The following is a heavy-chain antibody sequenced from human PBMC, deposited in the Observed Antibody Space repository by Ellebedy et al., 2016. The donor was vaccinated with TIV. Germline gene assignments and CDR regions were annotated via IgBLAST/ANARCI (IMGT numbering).Heavy chain of an antibody. CDR3: AKDLGAGGGTVFRN. CDR2: CTIDGSDP. D-gene: IGHD2-8*02. Sequence: GESLKISXAASGFTFTDYWMHWVRQAPGKGLEWVSRCTIDGSDPTYADSVKGRFTVSRDNSKNTLYLQMNSLTVQDTAVYYCAKDLGAGGGTVFRNWGQGTLVTVSS. V-gene: IGHV3-74*03. J-gene: IGHJ1*01. CDR1: GFTFTDYW.